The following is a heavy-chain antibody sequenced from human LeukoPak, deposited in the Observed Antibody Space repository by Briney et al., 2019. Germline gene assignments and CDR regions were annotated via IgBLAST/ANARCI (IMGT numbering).Heavy chain of an antibody. CDR1: GFTFSSYE. Sequence: GGSLRLSCAASGFTFSSYEMKWVRQAPGKGLEWVSYISSSGSTIYYADSVKGRFTISRDNAKNSLYLQMNSLRAEDTAVYYCARVTEYQLLYALDYWGQGTLVTVSS. V-gene: IGHV3-48*03. CDR2: ISSSGSTI. CDR3: ARVTEYQLLYALDY. D-gene: IGHD2-2*02. J-gene: IGHJ4*02.